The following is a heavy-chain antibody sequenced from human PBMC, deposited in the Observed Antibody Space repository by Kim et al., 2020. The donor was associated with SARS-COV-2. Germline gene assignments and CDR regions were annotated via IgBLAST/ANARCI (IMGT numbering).Heavy chain of an antibody. Sequence: GGSLRLSCVASGFTFNSHAMSWVRQAPGKRLEWVAMISCGGDNIFYADSVKGRFTISRDNSNNTLYLQMNSLRAEDTAVYYCAKGYHGIGWDALDNWGRG. CDR2: ISCGGDNI. V-gene: IGHV3-30*18. CDR3: AKGYHGIGWDALDN. CDR1: GFTFNSHA. J-gene: IGHJ4*02. D-gene: IGHD6-19*01.